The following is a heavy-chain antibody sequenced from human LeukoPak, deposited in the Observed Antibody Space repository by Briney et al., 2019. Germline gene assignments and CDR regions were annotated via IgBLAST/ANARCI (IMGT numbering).Heavy chain of an antibody. J-gene: IGHJ5*02. V-gene: IGHV3-30-3*01. CDR3: ARDHPSTAFDP. Sequence: GGSLRLSCAASGFTFSSYSMHWVRQAPGKGLEWVAVISYDGSNKYHADFVEGRFTISRDNSKNMLYLQMNSLRPEDTAVYYCARDHPSTAFDPWGQGTLVTVSS. CDR1: GFTFSSYS. CDR2: ISYDGSNK.